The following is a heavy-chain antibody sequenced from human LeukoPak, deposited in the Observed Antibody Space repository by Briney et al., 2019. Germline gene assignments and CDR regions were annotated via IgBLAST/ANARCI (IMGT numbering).Heavy chain of an antibody. CDR3: VRNSYDSSGYYDY. CDR1: GFTFSSYW. J-gene: IGHJ4*02. CDR2: IFSDGSNT. D-gene: IGHD3-22*01. V-gene: IGHV3-74*01. Sequence: PGGSLRLSCAASGFTFSSYWMHWVRQAPGKGLVWVSRIFSDGSNTTYADSVKGRFTIYRDNAKNTLYVQMRSLRAEDTAVYYCVRNSYDSSGYYDYWGQGTLVTVSS.